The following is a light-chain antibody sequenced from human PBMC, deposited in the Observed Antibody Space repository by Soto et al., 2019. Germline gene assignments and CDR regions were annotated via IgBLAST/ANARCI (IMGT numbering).Light chain of an antibody. V-gene: IGKV3D-20*01. CDR2: DAS. CDR3: QQYGSSPQT. CDR1: QSVSSSY. J-gene: IGKJ2*01. Sequence: EIVLTQSPATLSLSPGESATLSCGASQSVSSSYLAWYQQKPGLAPRLLIYDASYRATGIPDRFSGSGSGTDFTLTISRLEPEDFALYYFQQYGSSPQTFGQGTKLEIK.